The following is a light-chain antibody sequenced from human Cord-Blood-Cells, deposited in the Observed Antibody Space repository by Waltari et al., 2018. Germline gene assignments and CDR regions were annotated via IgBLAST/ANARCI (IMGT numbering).Light chain of an antibody. CDR3: QQYNSYLYT. J-gene: IGKJ2*01. CDR2: KAS. CDR1: QSISSW. Sequence: DIQMTQSPSTLSASVGDRVTITCRASQSISSWLAWYQQKPGKAPKLLIYKASSLESGVPSRFRRSGSGTEFTLTISSLQPDDFATYYCQQYNSYLYTFGQGTKLEIK. V-gene: IGKV1-5*03.